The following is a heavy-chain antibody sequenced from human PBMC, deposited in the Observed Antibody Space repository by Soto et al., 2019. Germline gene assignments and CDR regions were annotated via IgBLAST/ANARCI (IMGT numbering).Heavy chain of an antibody. CDR3: ARRKDYYYGMDV. CDR1: GGSFSGYY. CDR2: INHSGST. V-gene: IGHV4-34*01. J-gene: IGHJ6*02. Sequence: PSETLSLTCAVYGGSFSGYYWSWIRQPPGKGLEWIGEINHSGSTNYNPSLKSRVTISVDTSKNQFSLKLSSVTAADTAVYYCARRKDYYYGMDVWGQGTKVTVSS.